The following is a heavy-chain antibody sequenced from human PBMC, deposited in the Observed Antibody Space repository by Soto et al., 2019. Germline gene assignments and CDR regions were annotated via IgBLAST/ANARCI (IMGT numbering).Heavy chain of an antibody. Sequence: EVQLLESGGGLVQPGGSLKLSCAGSGFTFSSHAMTWVRQAPGKGLEWVSAISGSGGSTYYADSVRGRFTISRDNSKNTLYLQVNSLRAEEMAVYYCAKDLYAYYYYGLDVWGQGTTVTVSS. CDR1: GFTFSSHA. J-gene: IGHJ6*02. V-gene: IGHV3-23*01. D-gene: IGHD3-16*01. CDR2: ISGSGGST. CDR3: AKDLYAYYYYGLDV.